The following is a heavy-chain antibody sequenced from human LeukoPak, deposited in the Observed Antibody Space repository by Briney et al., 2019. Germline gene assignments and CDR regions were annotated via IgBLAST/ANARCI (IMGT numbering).Heavy chain of an antibody. CDR1: GYTFTSYG. CDR3: ARVSLAAAGMGAGWFDP. Sequence: ASVKVSCKASGYTFTSYGISWVRQAPGQGLEWMGWISAYNGNTNYAQKLQGRVTMTTDTSTSTAYMELRSLRSDDTAVYYCARVSLAAAGMGAGWFDPWGQGTLVTVSS. V-gene: IGHV1-18*01. CDR2: ISAYNGNT. J-gene: IGHJ5*02. D-gene: IGHD6-13*01.